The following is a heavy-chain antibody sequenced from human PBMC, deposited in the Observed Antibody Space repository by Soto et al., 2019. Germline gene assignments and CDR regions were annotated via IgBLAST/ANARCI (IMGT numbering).Heavy chain of an antibody. V-gene: IGHV3-66*01. CDR3: ARAKKAPGDYAFHY. D-gene: IGHD4-17*01. Sequence: SLRLSCAASGFTVNTNYMSWVRQAPGKGLEWVSVIYSGGSAYYADSVKGRFTISRDNSKNTLYLQMNSLRAEDSAVYYCARAKKAPGDYAFHYWGQGTLVTV. CDR2: IYSGGSA. CDR1: GFTVNTNY. J-gene: IGHJ4*02.